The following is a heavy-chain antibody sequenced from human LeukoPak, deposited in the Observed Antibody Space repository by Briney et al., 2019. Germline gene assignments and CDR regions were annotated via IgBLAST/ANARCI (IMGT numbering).Heavy chain of an antibody. D-gene: IGHD3-22*01. V-gene: IGHV3-30*18. CDR3: AKDAIFRYYDSSGPGGYFDY. CDR2: ISYDGSNK. Sequence: GGSLRLSCAASGFTFSSYGMHWVRQAPGKGLEWVAVISYDGSNKYYADSVKGRFTISRDNSKNTLYLQMNSLRAEDTAVYYCAKDAIFRYYDSSGPGGYFDYWGQGTLVTVSS. CDR1: GFTFSSYG. J-gene: IGHJ4*02.